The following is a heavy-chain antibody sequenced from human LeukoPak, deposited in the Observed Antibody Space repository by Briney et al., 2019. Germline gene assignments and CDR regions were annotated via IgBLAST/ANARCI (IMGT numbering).Heavy chain of an antibody. Sequence: PGGSLRLSCAASGFTFDDYAMHWVRRAPGKGLEWVSGISWNSGSIGYADSVKGRFTISRDNAKNSLYLQMNSLRAEDTALYYCAKDNTDFWSGYLLNWGQGTLVTVSS. V-gene: IGHV3-9*01. CDR3: AKDNTDFWSGYLLN. CDR1: GFTFDDYA. D-gene: IGHD3-3*01. CDR2: ISWNSGSI. J-gene: IGHJ4*02.